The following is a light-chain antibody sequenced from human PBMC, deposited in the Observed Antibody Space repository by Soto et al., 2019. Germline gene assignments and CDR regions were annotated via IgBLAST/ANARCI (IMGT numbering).Light chain of an antibody. Sequence: DIQMTQSPSSVSASVGDRVTITCRASQGLTSWLAWYQQKAGKAPKLLITGASSLHSGVPSRFSGSGSGTDFTLTITDLQPDDLGTYYCQQANSFPLTFGGGTKVEIK. CDR3: QQANSFPLT. J-gene: IGKJ4*01. CDR1: QGLTSW. CDR2: GAS. V-gene: IGKV1-12*01.